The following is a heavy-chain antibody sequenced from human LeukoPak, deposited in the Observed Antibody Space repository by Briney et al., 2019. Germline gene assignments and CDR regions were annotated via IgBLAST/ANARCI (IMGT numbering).Heavy chain of an antibody. V-gene: IGHV3-23*01. CDR1: GFTFSSYA. D-gene: IGHD6-13*01. CDR2: ISGSGGST. Sequence: TGGSLRLSCAASGFTFSSYAMSWVRQAPGKGLEWVSAISGSGGSTYYADSVKGRFTISRDNSKNTLYLQMNSLRAEDTAVYYCAKSDPTGYSSSQSGAFDIWGQGTMVTVSS. CDR3: AKSDPTGYSSSQSGAFDI. J-gene: IGHJ3*02.